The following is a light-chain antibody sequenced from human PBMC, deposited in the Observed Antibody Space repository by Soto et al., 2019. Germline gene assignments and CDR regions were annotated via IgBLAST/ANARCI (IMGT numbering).Light chain of an antibody. CDR3: QQYGSSPWT. CDR1: QSVSSNY. CDR2: GAS. J-gene: IGKJ1*01. V-gene: IGKV3-20*01. Sequence: IVLTQSPGTLSLSPGERATLSCRASQSVSSNYLAWYQQKPGQAPRPLIYGASSRATGIPDRFSGSGAGTDFTLIIIRLVSEDFAVYYCQQYGSSPWTFGQGTKVDIK.